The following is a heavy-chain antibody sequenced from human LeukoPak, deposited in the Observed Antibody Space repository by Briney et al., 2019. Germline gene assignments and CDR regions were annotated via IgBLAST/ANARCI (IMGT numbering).Heavy chain of an antibody. Sequence: PSETLSLTCAVYGGSFSGYYWSWIRQPPGKGLEWIGEINHSGSTNYNPSLKGRVTISLDTSNNQFSLKLTSVTAADTAVYYCARGHDYYGSGRQSWLDPWGQGTLVTVSS. D-gene: IGHD3-10*01. CDR3: ARGHDYYGSGRQSWLDP. CDR1: GGSFSGYY. CDR2: INHSGST. J-gene: IGHJ5*02. V-gene: IGHV4-34*01.